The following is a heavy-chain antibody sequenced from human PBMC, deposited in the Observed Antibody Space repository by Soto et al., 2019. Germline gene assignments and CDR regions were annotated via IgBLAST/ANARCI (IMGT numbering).Heavy chain of an antibody. V-gene: IGHV3-30*18. CDR3: AKESPEEWEPLESWFDP. Sequence: GGSLRLSCAASGFTFSSYGMHWVRQAPGKGLEWVAVISYDGSNKYYADSVKGRFTISRDNSKNTLYLQMNSLRAEDTAVYYCAKESPEEWEPLESWFDPWGQGTLVTVSS. D-gene: IGHD1-26*01. J-gene: IGHJ5*02. CDR2: ISYDGSNK. CDR1: GFTFSSYG.